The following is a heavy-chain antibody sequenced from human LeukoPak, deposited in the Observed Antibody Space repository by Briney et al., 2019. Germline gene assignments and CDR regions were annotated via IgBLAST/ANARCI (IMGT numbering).Heavy chain of an antibody. CDR1: GGSISSSSYY. D-gene: IGHD4-17*01. CDR3: ARRDYGDYGYYYYMDV. V-gene: IGHV4-39*07. CDR2: INHSGST. J-gene: IGHJ6*03. Sequence: SETLSLTCTVSGGSISSSSYYWGWIRQPPGKGLEWIGEINHSGSTNYNPSLKSRVTISVDTSKNQFSLKLSSVTAADTAVYYCARRDYGDYGYYYYMDVWGKGTTVTVSS.